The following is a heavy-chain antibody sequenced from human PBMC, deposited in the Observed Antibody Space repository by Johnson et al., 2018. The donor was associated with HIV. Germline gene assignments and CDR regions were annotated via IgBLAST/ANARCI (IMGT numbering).Heavy chain of an antibody. Sequence: VQLVESGGGLVQPGGSLRLSCAASGFTFSRYAMSWVRQAPGKGLEWVSAISGSGGYTYYADSVKGRFTISRDNSKNTLYLQMNSLRAGDTAVYYCARVGQVVWDAFDIWGQGTMVTVSS. V-gene: IGHV3-23*04. CDR3: ARVGQVVWDAFDI. CDR1: GFTFSRYA. CDR2: ISGSGGYT. J-gene: IGHJ3*02. D-gene: IGHD2-21*01.